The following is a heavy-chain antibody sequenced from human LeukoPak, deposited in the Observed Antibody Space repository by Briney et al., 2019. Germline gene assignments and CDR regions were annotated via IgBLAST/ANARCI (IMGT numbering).Heavy chain of an antibody. CDR1: GDSISGYS. CDR2: IYYSGST. CDR3: ARVEYYGSGTYYIQYFQH. J-gene: IGHJ1*01. D-gene: IGHD3-10*01. Sequence: SETLSLTCSVSGDSISGYSWSWIRQPPGKGLEWIGYIYYSGSTNYNPFLKSRVTISVDMSKNQFSLKLRSVTAADTAMYYCARVEYYGSGTYYIQYFQHWGQGTLVTVSS. V-gene: IGHV4-59*01.